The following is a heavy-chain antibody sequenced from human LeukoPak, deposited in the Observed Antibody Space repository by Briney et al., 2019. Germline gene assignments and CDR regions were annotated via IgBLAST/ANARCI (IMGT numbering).Heavy chain of an antibody. V-gene: IGHV4-59*08. CDR2: IYYSGST. D-gene: IGHD1-26*01. CDR3: ARAEAYSGSYSDAFDI. J-gene: IGHJ3*02. CDR1: GDSVSNYY. Sequence: SETLSLTCSVSGDSVSNYYWSWIRQPPGKGLEWIGYIYYSGSTNYNPSLKSRVTISVDTSKNQFSLKLSSVTAADTAVYYCARAEAYSGSYSDAFDIWGQGTMVTVSS.